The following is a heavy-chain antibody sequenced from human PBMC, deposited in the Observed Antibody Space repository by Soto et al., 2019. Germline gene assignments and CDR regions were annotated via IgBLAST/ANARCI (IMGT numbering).Heavy chain of an antibody. Sequence: SVKVSCKASGGTFSSYAISWVRQAPGQGLEWMGGIIPIFGTANYAQKFQGRVTITADESTGTAYMELSSLRSEDTAVYYCARDRRGSYHQHFDYWGQGTLVTVS. CDR1: GGTFSSYA. J-gene: IGHJ4*02. D-gene: IGHD1-26*01. CDR2: IIPIFGTA. CDR3: ARDRRGSYHQHFDY. V-gene: IGHV1-69*13.